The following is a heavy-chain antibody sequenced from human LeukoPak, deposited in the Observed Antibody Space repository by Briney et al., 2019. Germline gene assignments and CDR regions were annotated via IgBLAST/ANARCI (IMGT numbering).Heavy chain of an antibody. Sequence: ASVKVSCKASGYTFTSYGISWVRQAPGQGLEWMGGIIPIFGTANYAQKFQGRVTITADESTSTAYMELSSLRSADTAVYYCARETSQKGAHYMDVWGKGTTVTISS. D-gene: IGHD3-16*01. CDR1: GYTFTSYG. CDR3: ARETSQKGAHYMDV. CDR2: IIPIFGTA. V-gene: IGHV1-69*13. J-gene: IGHJ6*03.